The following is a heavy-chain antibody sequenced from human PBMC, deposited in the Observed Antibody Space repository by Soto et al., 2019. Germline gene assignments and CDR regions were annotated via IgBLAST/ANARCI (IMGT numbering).Heavy chain of an antibody. Sequence: SLRLSCSSSGFTFSSNYMSLVLHSPCKGLEWFSYISSSSSTIYYADSVKGRFTISRDNAKNSLYLQMNGLRDEDTAVYYCAREGGSLNWFEPWGQGTLVTVSS. D-gene: IGHD1-26*01. CDR2: ISSSSSTI. J-gene: IGHJ5*02. CDR3: AREGGSLNWFEP. V-gene: IGHV3-48*02. CDR1: GFTFSSNY.